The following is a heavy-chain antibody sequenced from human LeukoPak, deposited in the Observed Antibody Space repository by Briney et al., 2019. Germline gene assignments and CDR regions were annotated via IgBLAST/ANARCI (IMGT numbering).Heavy chain of an antibody. Sequence: GRSLRLSCAASGFSFFSYAMHWVRQAPGKGLEWVAVISYDGSNKYYADSVKGRFTISRDNSKNTLYLQMNSLRAEDTVVYYCARVHPGAGITMIVVVITLPDYWGQGTLVTVSS. J-gene: IGHJ4*02. V-gene: IGHV3-30-3*01. CDR1: GFSFFSYA. CDR2: ISYDGSNK. D-gene: IGHD3-22*01. CDR3: ARVHPGAGITMIVVVITLPDY.